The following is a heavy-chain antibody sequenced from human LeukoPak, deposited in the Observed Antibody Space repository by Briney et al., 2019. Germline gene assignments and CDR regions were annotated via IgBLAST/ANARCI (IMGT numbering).Heavy chain of an antibody. CDR2: IIPIFGTA. CDR3: ARPTEEMATINAYFHY. D-gene: IGHD5-24*01. CDR1: GGTFSSYA. Sequence: SVKVSCKASGGTFSSYAISWVRQAPGQGLEWMGGIIPIFGTANYAQKFQGRVTITADESTSTAYMELSSLRSEDTAVYYCARPTEEMATINAYFHYWGQGTLVTVSS. J-gene: IGHJ4*02. V-gene: IGHV1-69*01.